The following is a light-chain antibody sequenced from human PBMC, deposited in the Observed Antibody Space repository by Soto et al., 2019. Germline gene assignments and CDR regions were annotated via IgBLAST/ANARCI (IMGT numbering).Light chain of an antibody. CDR3: QQYSNWPPFT. Sequence: EIVLTQSPATLSLSPGERATLSCRASQSVSSSLAWYQQKPGQAPRLLIYDTSTRATGIPARFSGSGSGTEFTLTISSLQSADSAVYYCQQYSNWPPFTFGQGTRLEI. V-gene: IGKV3-11*01. J-gene: IGKJ5*01. CDR1: QSVSSS. CDR2: DTS.